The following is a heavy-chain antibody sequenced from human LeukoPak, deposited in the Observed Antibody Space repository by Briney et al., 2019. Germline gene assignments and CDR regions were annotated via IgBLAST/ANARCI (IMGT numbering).Heavy chain of an antibody. Sequence: GGSLRLSCAASGLTFSSYGMHWVRQAPGKGLEWVAVISYDGSNKYYADSVKGRFTISRDNSKNTLYLQMNSLRAEDTAVYYCAKDTFSGWYSFDYWGQGTLVTVSS. CDR2: ISYDGSNK. J-gene: IGHJ4*02. D-gene: IGHD6-19*01. V-gene: IGHV3-30*18. CDR1: GLTFSSYG. CDR3: AKDTFSGWYSFDY.